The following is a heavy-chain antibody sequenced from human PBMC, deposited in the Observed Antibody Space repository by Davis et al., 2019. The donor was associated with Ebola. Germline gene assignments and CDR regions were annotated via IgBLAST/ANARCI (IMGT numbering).Heavy chain of an antibody. V-gene: IGHV1-18*01. CDR3: ARKTTVTTPDYYYYYGMDV. CDR1: GYTFTSYG. J-gene: IGHJ6*02. Sequence: ASMKVSCKASGYTFTSYGISWVRQAPGQGLEWMGWISAYNGNTNYAQKLQGRVTMTTDTSTSTAYMELRSLRSDDTAVYYCARKTTVTTPDYYYYYGMDVWGQGTTVTVSS. CDR2: ISAYNGNT. D-gene: IGHD4-17*01.